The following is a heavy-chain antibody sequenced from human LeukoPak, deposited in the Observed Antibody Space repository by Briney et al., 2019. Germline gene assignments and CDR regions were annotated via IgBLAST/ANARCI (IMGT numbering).Heavy chain of an antibody. J-gene: IGHJ6*02. V-gene: IGHV3-7*03. CDR1: GFTFSSYW. Sequence: GGSLRLSCAASGFTFSSYWMNWARQAPGKGLEWVASINHNGNVNYYVDSVKGRFTISRDNAKNSLYLQMSNLRAEDTAVYFRARGGGLDVWGQGATVTVSS. D-gene: IGHD3-16*01. CDR2: INHNGNVN. CDR3: ARGGGLDV.